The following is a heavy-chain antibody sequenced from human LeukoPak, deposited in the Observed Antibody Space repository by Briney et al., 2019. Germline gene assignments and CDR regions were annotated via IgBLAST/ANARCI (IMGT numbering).Heavy chain of an antibody. CDR2: INPNSGGT. V-gene: IGHV1-2*06. J-gene: IGHJ4*02. D-gene: IGHD3-9*01. Sequence: PGATVKISCKVSGYTFTGYYMHWVRQAPGQGLEWMGRINPNSGGTNYAQKFQGRVTMTRDTSISTAYMELSRLRSDDTAVYYCARASSAIRYFDWLFRYWGQGTLVTVSS. CDR3: ARASSAIRYFDWLFRY. CDR1: GYTFTGYY.